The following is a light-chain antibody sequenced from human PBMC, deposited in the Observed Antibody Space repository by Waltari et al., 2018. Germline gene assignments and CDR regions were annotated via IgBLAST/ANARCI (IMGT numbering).Light chain of an antibody. CDR2: EDN. CDR1: KLGSEV. J-gene: IGLJ1*01. V-gene: IGLV3-1*01. CDR3: QTWDSSTFLYV. Sequence: SYDLTQPPSVSVSPGQTASIACSGDKLGSEVTSWYQLKTGQSPLLVIYEDNKRPPGIPQRFSGSISGNTATLTISETQSIDDADYYCQTWDSSTFLYVFGTGTKVTV.